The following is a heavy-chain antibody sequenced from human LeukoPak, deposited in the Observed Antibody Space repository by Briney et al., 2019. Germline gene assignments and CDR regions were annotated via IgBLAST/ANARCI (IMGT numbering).Heavy chain of an antibody. Sequence: ASVKVSCKASGYTFTGYYIHWVRQAPGQGLEWMGWIVPNTGGTNYAQKFQGRVTMTRDTSINTAYMELSSLISEDTAVYYCATGSRDFDYWGQGTLVTVPS. J-gene: IGHJ4*02. V-gene: IGHV1-2*02. CDR1: GYTFTGYY. D-gene: IGHD5/OR15-5a*01. CDR2: IVPNTGGT. CDR3: ATGSRDFDY.